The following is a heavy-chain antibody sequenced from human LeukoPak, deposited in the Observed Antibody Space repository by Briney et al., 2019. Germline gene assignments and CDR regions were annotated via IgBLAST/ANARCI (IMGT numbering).Heavy chain of an antibody. D-gene: IGHD2-15*01. CDR2: ILSVEVAT. CDR3: ASSWLLGQFDY. CDR1: ESGFATCR. J-gene: IGHJ4*02. Sequence: GASLHTSVKGPESGFATCRIGGARPMPGKGLKRIGIILSVEVATSYSPSFQGQVTISADKSISTAYLQWSSLKASDTAMYFCASSWLLGQFDYWGQGTLVTVSS. V-gene: IGHV5-51*01.